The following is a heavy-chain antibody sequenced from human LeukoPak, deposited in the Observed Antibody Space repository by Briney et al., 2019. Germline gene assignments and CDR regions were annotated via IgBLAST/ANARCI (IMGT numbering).Heavy chain of an antibody. J-gene: IGHJ4*02. CDR3: ARLDYVWGSYRNYYFDY. V-gene: IGHV4-39*01. D-gene: IGHD3-16*02. Sequence: KPSETLSLTCTVSGGSISSSSYYWGWIRQPPGKGLEWIGSIYYSGSTYYNPSLKSRVTISVDTSKNQFSLKLSSVTAADTAVYYCARLDYVWGSYRNYYFDYWGQGTLVTVSS. CDR2: IYYSGST. CDR1: GGSISSSSYY.